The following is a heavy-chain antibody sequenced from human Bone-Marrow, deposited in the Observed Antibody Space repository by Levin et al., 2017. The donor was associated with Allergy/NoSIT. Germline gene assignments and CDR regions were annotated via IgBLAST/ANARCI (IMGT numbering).Heavy chain of an antibody. CDR3: ATSCGPSCPLFES. Sequence: ASVKVSCKASGVTFSRSAITWVRQAPGQGLDWMGGIIPNFGTAKYAQKFQGRVTITADEKSSTVYMELNSLRAADTAVYYCATSCGPSCPLFESWGQGTLVTVSS. CDR2: IIPNFGTA. D-gene: IGHD2-15*01. J-gene: IGHJ4*02. CDR1: GVTFSRSA. V-gene: IGHV1-69*13.